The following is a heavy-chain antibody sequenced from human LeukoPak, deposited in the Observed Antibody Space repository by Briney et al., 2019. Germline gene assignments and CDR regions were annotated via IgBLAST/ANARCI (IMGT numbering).Heavy chain of an antibody. CDR3: ARLGHSVTYYVDHYYFDY. CDR1: GGSISRSSNY. J-gene: IGHJ4*02. V-gene: IGHV4-39*01. CDR2: IYYTGST. D-gene: IGHD1-26*01. Sequence: SETLSLTCTVSGGSISRSSNYWGWIRQPPGKGLEWIGNIYYTGSTYYNPSLKSRVTISVDTSKNQFSLKLSSVTATDTAVYYCARLGHSVTYYVDHYYFDYWGQGTLVTVSS.